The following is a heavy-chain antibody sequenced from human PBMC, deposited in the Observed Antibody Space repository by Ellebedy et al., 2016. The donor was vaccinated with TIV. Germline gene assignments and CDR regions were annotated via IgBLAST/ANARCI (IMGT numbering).Heavy chain of an antibody. J-gene: IGHJ6*02. CDR3: ARDLGRYGMDV. CDR1: GGSISSRSYY. Sequence: MPSETLSLTCTVSGGSISSRSYYWGWIRQPPGKGLEWIGSIYYSGRTYYNPSLKSRVTISVDTSKNQFSLDLSPVTAADTATYYCARDLGRYGMDVWGQGTTVTVSS. V-gene: IGHV4-39*07. CDR2: IYYSGRT.